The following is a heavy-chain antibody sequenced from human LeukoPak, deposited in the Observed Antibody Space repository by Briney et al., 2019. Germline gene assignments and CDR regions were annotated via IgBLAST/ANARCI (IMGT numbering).Heavy chain of an antibody. CDR2: IRAYNGNT. Sequence: ASVKVSCKASGYTFTKHVINWVRQAPGQGLEWMGWIRAYNGNTHYAQKFQGRVTMTTDTSTSTGYMELRSLRSDDTAVYYCARFYDFLTGYYDFWGQGTLVTVSS. CDR3: ARFYDFLTGYYDF. CDR1: GYTFTKHV. V-gene: IGHV1-18*01. D-gene: IGHD3-9*01. J-gene: IGHJ4*02.